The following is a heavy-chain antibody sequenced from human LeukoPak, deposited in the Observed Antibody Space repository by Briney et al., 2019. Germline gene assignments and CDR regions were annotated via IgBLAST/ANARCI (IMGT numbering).Heavy chain of an antibody. Sequence: SETLSLTCAVYGGSFSGYYWSWIRQPPGKGLEWIGEINHSGSTNHNPSLKSRVTISVDTSKNQFSLKLSSVTAADTAVYYCAGGRSSVLGYWGQGTLVTVSS. CDR3: AGGRSSVLGY. V-gene: IGHV4-34*01. D-gene: IGHD3-16*01. J-gene: IGHJ4*02. CDR1: GGSFSGYY. CDR2: INHSGST.